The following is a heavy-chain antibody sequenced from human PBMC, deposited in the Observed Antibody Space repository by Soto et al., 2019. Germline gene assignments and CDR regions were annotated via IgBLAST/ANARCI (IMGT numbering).Heavy chain of an antibody. J-gene: IGHJ5*02. CDR3: ASRVKVRANWFDP. CDR2: IYHSGST. Sequence: PSETLSLTCAVSGGSISSGGYSWSWIRQPPGKGLDLIGYIYHSGSTYYNPSLKSRVTISVDRSKNQFSLKLSSVTAADTAVDYCASRVKVRANWFDPGGQGTLVTVSS. D-gene: IGHD2-21*01. CDR1: GGSISSGGYS. V-gene: IGHV4-30-2*01.